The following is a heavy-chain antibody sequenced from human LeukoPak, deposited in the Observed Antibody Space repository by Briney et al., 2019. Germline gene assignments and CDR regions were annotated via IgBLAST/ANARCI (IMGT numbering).Heavy chain of an antibody. D-gene: IGHD6-25*01. V-gene: IGHV4-59*08. CDR3: ARHPASYFDS. J-gene: IGHJ4*02. CDR2: IHNSGSI. Sequence: SETLSLTCTVSGASVSTSYWSCIRQPPGKGLEWIAYIHNSGSINYNPSLNSRVTISVDTSKNQFSLKLSSVTAADTAVYYCARHPASYFDSWGQGTLVTVSS. CDR1: GASVSTSY.